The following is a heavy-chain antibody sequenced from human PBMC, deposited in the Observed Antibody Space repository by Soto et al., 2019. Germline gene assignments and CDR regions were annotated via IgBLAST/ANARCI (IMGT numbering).Heavy chain of an antibody. V-gene: IGHV3-48*03. D-gene: IGHD3-22*01. Sequence: GGSLRLSCAASGFTFSSFVMSWVRQAPGKGLEWISSISYSGSIIYYADSVKGRFTISRDNAKSSLYLQMNSLRDEDTPVYYCTRDHGYDTSGSYQYYFDYWGQGTLVTVSS. CDR1: GFTFSSFV. J-gene: IGHJ4*02. CDR3: TRDHGYDTSGSYQYYFDY. CDR2: ISYSGSII.